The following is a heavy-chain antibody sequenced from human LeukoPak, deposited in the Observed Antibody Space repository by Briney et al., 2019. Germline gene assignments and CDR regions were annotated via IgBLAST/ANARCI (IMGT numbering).Heavy chain of an antibody. V-gene: IGHV3-30*02. J-gene: IGHJ4*02. D-gene: IGHD3-22*01. CDR2: IRYDGSNK. Sequence: GGSLRLSCAASGFTFSSYGMHWVRQAPGKGLEWVAFIRYDGSNKYYADSVKGRFTISRDNSKNTLYLQMNSLRAEDTAVYYCASDYYDSSGYTLDYWGQGTLVTVSS. CDR1: GFTFSSYG. CDR3: ASDYYDSSGYTLDY.